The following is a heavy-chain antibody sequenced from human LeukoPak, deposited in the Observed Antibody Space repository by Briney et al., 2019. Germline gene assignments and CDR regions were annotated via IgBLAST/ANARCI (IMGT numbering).Heavy chain of an antibody. Sequence: PGGSLRLSCAASGFTFSSYWMSWVRQAPGKGLEWVANIKQDGSEKYYVVSVKGRLTISRDNAKNSLYLQMNSLRAEDTAVYYCARDGLSDIVVVVAAFDYWGQGTLVTVSS. CDR3: ARDGLSDIVVVVAAFDY. J-gene: IGHJ4*02. CDR2: IKQDGSEK. V-gene: IGHV3-7*01. CDR1: GFTFSSYW. D-gene: IGHD2-15*01.